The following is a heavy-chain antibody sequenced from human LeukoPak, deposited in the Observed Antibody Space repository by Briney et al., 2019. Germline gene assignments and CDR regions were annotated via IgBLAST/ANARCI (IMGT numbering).Heavy chain of an antibody. CDR1: GGTFSSYA. CDR3: AREVPAEGWFDP. D-gene: IGHD2-2*01. Sequence: GASVKVSCKASGGTFSSYAISWVRQAPGQGLEWMGWINPNSGGTNYAQKFQGRVTMTRDTSISTAYMELSRLRSDDTAVYYCAREVPAEGWFDPWGQGTLVTVSS. J-gene: IGHJ5*02. CDR2: INPNSGGT. V-gene: IGHV1-2*02.